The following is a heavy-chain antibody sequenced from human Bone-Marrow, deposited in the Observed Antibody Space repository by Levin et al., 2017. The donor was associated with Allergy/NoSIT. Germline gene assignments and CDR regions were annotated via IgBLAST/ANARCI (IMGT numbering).Heavy chain of an antibody. V-gene: IGHV4-4*07. D-gene: IGHD3-3*01. CDR3: ARAPTIFGVVIGSDAFDI. CDR1: GGSISSYY. J-gene: IGHJ3*02. CDR2: IYTSGST. Sequence: TLSLTCTVSGGSISSYYWSWIRQPAGKGLEWIGRIYTSGSTNYNPSLTSRVTMSVDTPKNQFSLKLSSVTAADTAVYYCARAPTIFGVVIGSDAFDIWGQGTMVTVSS.